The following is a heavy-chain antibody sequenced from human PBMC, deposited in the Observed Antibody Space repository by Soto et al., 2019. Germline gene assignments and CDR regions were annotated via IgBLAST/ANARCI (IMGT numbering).Heavy chain of an antibody. D-gene: IGHD6-19*01. J-gene: IGHJ4*02. CDR2: ITTKSQGGTT. CDR1: GFTLSNVW. Sequence: EVQLVESGGGLVKPGESLRLSCAASGFTLSNVWMNWVRQAPGKGLEWVARITTKSQGGTTDYAAPVKGRFIISRDESKNMLYLQMNILKTEDTGVYYCADIAVSHTGDYWGQGTLVTVSS. CDR3: ADIAVSHTGDY. V-gene: IGHV3-15*01.